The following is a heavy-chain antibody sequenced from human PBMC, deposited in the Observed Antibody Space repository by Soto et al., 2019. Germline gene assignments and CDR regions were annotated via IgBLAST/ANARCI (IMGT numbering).Heavy chain of an antibody. Sequence: SSETLSLTCAVSGGSISSGGYSWSWIRQPPGKGLEWIGYIYHSGSTNYNPSLKSRVTISVDTSKNQFSLKLSSVTAADTAVYYCARVGQLAYCGGDCYSKLDAFDIWGQGTVXTVSS. J-gene: IGHJ3*02. CDR1: GGSISSGGYS. V-gene: IGHV4-30-2*01. D-gene: IGHD2-21*02. CDR3: ARVGQLAYCGGDCYSKLDAFDI. CDR2: IYHSGST.